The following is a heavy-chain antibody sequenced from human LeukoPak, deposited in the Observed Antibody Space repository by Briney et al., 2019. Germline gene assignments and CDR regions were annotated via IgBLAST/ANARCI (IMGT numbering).Heavy chain of an antibody. Sequence: SETLSLTCAVYGGSFSGYYWSWIRQPPGKGLELIGEINHSGSTNYNPSLKSRVTISVDTSKNQFSLKLSSVTAADTAVYYCARRLGGIVVVVAAAFDYWGQGTLVTVSS. D-gene: IGHD2-15*01. V-gene: IGHV4-34*01. CDR1: GGSFSGYY. CDR3: ARRLGGIVVVVAAAFDY. CDR2: INHSGST. J-gene: IGHJ4*02.